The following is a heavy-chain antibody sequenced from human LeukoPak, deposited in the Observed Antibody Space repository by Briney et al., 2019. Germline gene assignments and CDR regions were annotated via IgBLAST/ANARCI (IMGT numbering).Heavy chain of an antibody. CDR2: IYYSGST. CDR1: GDSISSYY. V-gene: IGHV4-59*01. Sequence: SETLSLTCTVSGDSISSYYWSWIRQPPGKGLEWIGYIYYSGSTNYNPSLKSRVTISVDTSKNQFSLRLSSVTAADTAVYYCASLSNGAENWFDPWGQGTLVTVSS. J-gene: IGHJ5*02. CDR3: ASLSNGAENWFDP. D-gene: IGHD2-8*01.